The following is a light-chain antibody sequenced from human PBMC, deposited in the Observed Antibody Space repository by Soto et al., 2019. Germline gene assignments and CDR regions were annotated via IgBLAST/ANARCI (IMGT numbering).Light chain of an antibody. CDR1: QSVSSN. CDR2: GAS. Sequence: EIVMTQSPATLSVSPGEKATLSCRASQSVSSNLAWYQQKGGQTPRLLIYGASTRATGIPARFSGSGSVTEFTLTINSLQSEDFAVYYCQHYNSWPRTFGQGTKVDIK. CDR3: QHYNSWPRT. V-gene: IGKV3-15*01. J-gene: IGKJ1*01.